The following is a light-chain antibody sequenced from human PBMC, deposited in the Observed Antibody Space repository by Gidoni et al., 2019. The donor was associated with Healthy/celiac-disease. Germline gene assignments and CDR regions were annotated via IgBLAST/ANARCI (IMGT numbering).Light chain of an antibody. J-gene: IGKJ3*01. Sequence: DIQMTQSPSSLSASVGDRVTITCQASQDISTYLNWYQQKPGKPPKLLIYDASNLETGVPSRFSGSGSGTDFTFTISSLQPEDIATYYCQQYDNLPFTFGPGTKVDIK. CDR2: DAS. CDR1: QDISTY. CDR3: QQYDNLPFT. V-gene: IGKV1-33*01.